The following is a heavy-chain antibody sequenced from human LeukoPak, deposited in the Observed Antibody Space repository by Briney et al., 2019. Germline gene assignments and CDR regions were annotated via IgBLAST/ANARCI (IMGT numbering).Heavy chain of an antibody. CDR2: IYYSGST. V-gene: IGHV4-59*01. CDR1: GGSISSYY. D-gene: IGHD3-22*01. Sequence: PSETLSLTCTVSGGSISSYYWSWIRQPPGRGLEWIGYIYYSGSTNYNPSLKSRVTISVDTSKNQFSLKLSSVTAADTAVYYCARDLRYYDSSGKAYYYFMDVWGKGTTVTVSS. J-gene: IGHJ6*03. CDR3: ARDLRYYDSSGKAYYYFMDV.